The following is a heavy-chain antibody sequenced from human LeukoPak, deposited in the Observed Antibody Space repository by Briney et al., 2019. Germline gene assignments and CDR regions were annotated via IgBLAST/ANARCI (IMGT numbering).Heavy chain of an antibody. D-gene: IGHD1-26*01. CDR2: ISYDGSNK. V-gene: IGHV3-30*04. J-gene: IGHJ4*02. CDR1: GFTFISYA. CDR3: GGRWYFDY. Sequence: GGSLRLSYAASGFTFISYAMHWVRQAPGKVLEWVAVISYDGSNKYYADSVKGRFTISRDNSKNALYLQMNSLRAEDTAVYYCGGRWYFDYWGQGTLVTVSS.